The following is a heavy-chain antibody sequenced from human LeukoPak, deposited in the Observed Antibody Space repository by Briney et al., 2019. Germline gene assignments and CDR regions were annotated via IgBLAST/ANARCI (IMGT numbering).Heavy chain of an antibody. D-gene: IGHD3-22*01. J-gene: IGHJ4*02. CDR1: GFTFSSYA. V-gene: IGHV3-30-3*01. Sequence: GGSLRLSCAASGFTFSSYAMHWVRQAPGKGLEWVAVISYDGSNKYYADSVKGRFTISRDNSKNTLYLQMNSLRAEDTAVYYCASGAYYYDSSGYSRNFDYWGQGTLVTVSS. CDR2: ISYDGSNK. CDR3: ASGAYYYDSSGYSRNFDY.